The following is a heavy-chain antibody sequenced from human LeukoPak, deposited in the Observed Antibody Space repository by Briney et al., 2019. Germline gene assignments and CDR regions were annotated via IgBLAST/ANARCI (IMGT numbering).Heavy chain of an antibody. CDR2: SSSSSSTI. D-gene: IGHD1-20*01. V-gene: IGHV3-48*01. CDR3: ARNNLFEAFDI. CDR1: GFTFSIYS. J-gene: IGHJ3*02. Sequence: GGSLRLSCAASGFTFSIYSMNWVRQAPGKGLEWVSYSSSSSSTIHYADSVKGRFTISRDNAKNSLYLQMNSLRAEDTAVYYCARNNLFEAFDIWGQGTMVTVSS.